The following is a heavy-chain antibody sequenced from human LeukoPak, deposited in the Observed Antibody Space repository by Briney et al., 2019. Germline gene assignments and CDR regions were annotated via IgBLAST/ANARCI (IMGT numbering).Heavy chain of an antibody. Sequence: PGGSLRLSCAASGFTFDDYAMHWFRQAPGKGPEWVSLISGDGGSTYYADSVKGRFTISRDNSKNSLYLQMNSLRTEDTALYYCAKDSSKLRLIVVAHWGQGTLVTVSS. D-gene: IGHD3-22*01. CDR2: ISGDGGST. V-gene: IGHV3-43*02. CDR3: AKDSSKLRLIVVAH. CDR1: GFTFDDYA. J-gene: IGHJ4*02.